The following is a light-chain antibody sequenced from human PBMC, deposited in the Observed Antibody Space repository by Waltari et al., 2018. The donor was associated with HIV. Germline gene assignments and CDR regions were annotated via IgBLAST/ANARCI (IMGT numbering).Light chain of an antibody. CDR1: SSDVGGYNY. CDR3: TSYVGGNPLYV. V-gene: IGLV2-8*01. J-gene: IGLJ1*01. Sequence: QSALTQPPSASGSPGQSVTISCTGTSSDVGGYNYVSWYQHHPGKAPKLIIYEVNTRPSGVPDRFSGSKSGNTASLTVSGLQAEDEADYYCTSYVGGNPLYVFGTGTRITVL. CDR2: EVN.